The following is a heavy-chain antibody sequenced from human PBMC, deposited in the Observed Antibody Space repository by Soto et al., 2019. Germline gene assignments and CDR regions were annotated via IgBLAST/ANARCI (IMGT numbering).Heavy chain of an antibody. D-gene: IGHD5-12*01. V-gene: IGHV4-59*08. J-gene: IGHJ4*02. CDR1: GVSISSFY. CDR3: AMTTPGGYAVG. Sequence: SETLSLTCSVSGVSISSFYWSWVRQPPGKGLEWIAYIYYTGSTNYNPSLKSRVTISVDTSKRQISLKLSSVTAADTAVYYCAMTTPGGYAVGWGQGTLVTVSS. CDR2: IYYTGST.